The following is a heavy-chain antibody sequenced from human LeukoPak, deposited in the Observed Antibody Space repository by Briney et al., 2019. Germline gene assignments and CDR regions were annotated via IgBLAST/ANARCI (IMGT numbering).Heavy chain of an antibody. CDR3: ARRIVHGSPYPFDY. V-gene: IGHV4-39*01. J-gene: IGHJ4*02. Sequence: PSETLSLTCTVSGGSISSSSYYWGWIRQPPGKGLEWIGSIYYSGSTYYNPSLKSRVTISVDTSKNQFSLKLSSVTAADTAVYYCARRIVHGSPYPFDYWGQGTLVTVSS. CDR2: IYYSGST. D-gene: IGHD2-8*01. CDR1: GGSISSSSYY.